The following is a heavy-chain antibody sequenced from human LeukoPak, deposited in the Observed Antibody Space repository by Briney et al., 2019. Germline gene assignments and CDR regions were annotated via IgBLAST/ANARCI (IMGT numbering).Heavy chain of an antibody. Sequence: GGSLRLSCAASGFTFSNYVMHWVRQAPGKGLEWVAVIPYDGSNKYYADSVKGRFTISRDNSKNTLYLQMNSLRAEDTAVYYCARDGKLGYCSSTSCYKKAFFDYWGQGTLVTVSS. CDR1: GFTFSNYV. D-gene: IGHD2-2*02. V-gene: IGHV3-30*04. J-gene: IGHJ4*02. CDR3: ARDGKLGYCSSTSCYKKAFFDY. CDR2: IPYDGSNK.